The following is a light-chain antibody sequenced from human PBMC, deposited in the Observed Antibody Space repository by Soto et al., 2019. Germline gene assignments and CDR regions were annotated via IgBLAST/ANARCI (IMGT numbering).Light chain of an antibody. Sequence: EIVMTQSPATLSVSPGERATLSCRASQSVSSNLAWYQQKPGQAPRLLIYGASIRATGIPARFSGSGSGTEITLTISSLQSEDFAVYYCQQYNNWPVTFGGGTKVEIK. V-gene: IGKV3D-15*01. CDR2: GAS. J-gene: IGKJ4*01. CDR3: QQYNNWPVT. CDR1: QSVSSN.